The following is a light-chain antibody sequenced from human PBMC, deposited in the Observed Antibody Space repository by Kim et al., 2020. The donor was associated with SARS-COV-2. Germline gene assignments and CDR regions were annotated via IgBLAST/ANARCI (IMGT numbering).Light chain of an antibody. CDR2: QDT. V-gene: IGLV3-1*01. Sequence: VSPGQTASITCSGDKLGDKYACWYQQKPGESPVLVIYQDTERPSGIPERFSGSSSGNTATLTISGTQAMDEADYYCQAWDSNTAVFGGGTQLTVL. J-gene: IGLJ2*01. CDR3: QAWDSNTAV. CDR1: KLGDKY.